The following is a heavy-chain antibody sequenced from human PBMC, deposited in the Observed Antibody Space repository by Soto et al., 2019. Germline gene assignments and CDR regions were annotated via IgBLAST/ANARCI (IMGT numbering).Heavy chain of an antibody. CDR1: GFTFSSYS. D-gene: IGHD5-18*01. CDR2: ISSSSSYI. Sequence: PGGSLRLSCAASGFTFSSYSMNCVRQAPGKGLEWVSSISSSSSYIYYADSVKGRFTISRDNAKNSLYLQMNSLRAEDTAVYYCAREVYSYGYYFDYWGQGTLVTVSS. V-gene: IGHV3-21*04. J-gene: IGHJ4*02. CDR3: AREVYSYGYYFDY.